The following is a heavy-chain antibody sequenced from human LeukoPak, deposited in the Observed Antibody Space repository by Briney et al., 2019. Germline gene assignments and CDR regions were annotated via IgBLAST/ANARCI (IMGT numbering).Heavy chain of an antibody. J-gene: IGHJ4*02. V-gene: IGHV4-34*01. CDR1: GGSFSGYY. D-gene: IGHD3-22*01. CDR2: INHSGST. Sequence: PSETLSLTCAVYGGSFSGYYWSWIRQPPGKGLEWIGEINHSGSTNYNPSLKSRVTISVDTSKNQFSLKLSSVTAADTAVYYCARVSVVGDSSGYSYPTEVDYWGQGTLVTVSS. CDR3: ARVSVVGDSSGYSYPTEVDY.